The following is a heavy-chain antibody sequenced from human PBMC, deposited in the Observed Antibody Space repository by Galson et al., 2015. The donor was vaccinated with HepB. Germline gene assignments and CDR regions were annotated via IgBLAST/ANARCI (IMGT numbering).Heavy chain of an antibody. CDR3: ARQAFQYSGSYSAPFDY. Sequence: SGAEVKKPGESLKISCKGSGYSFTSYWIGWVRQMPGKGLEWMGIIYPGDSDTRYSPSFQGQVTISADKSISTAYLQWSSLKASDTAMYYCARQAFQYSGSYSAPFDYWGQGTLVTVSS. D-gene: IGHD1-26*01. CDR1: GYSFTSYW. V-gene: IGHV5-51*01. CDR2: IYPGDSDT. J-gene: IGHJ4*02.